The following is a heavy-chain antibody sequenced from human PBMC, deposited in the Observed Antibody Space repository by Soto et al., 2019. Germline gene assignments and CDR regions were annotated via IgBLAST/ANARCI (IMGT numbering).Heavy chain of an antibody. Sequence: SVKVSCKASGGSFSNYAITWVRQAPGQGLEWVGRIIPIFHTTNYAQNLQGRVTVTADESTSTAYMELSSLRSEDTAVYYCAREGCNSISCYNWFDPGGQGIMVTVSS. D-gene: IGHD2-2*02. CDR2: IIPIFHTT. CDR1: GGSFSNYA. V-gene: IGHV1-69*13. CDR3: AREGCNSISCYNWFDP. J-gene: IGHJ5*02.